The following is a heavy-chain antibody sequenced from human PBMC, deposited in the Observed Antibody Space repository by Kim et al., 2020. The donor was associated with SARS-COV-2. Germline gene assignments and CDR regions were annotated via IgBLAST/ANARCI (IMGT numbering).Heavy chain of an antibody. V-gene: IGHV3-64*01. CDR3: AREGSWLDY. Sequence: GSTYYANSVKGRCTSSRDNAKNTLYLQMGSMRAEDMAVYYCAREGSWLDYCGQRILVTLSS. J-gene: IGHJ4*02. CDR2: GST. D-gene: IGHD6-19*01.